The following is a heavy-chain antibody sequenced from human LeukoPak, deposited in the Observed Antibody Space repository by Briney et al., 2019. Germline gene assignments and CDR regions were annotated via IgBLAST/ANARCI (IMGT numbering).Heavy chain of an antibody. CDR1: SVSISSHD. CDR3: AKGEYSRTSYYHYYMDV. J-gene: IGHJ6*03. Sequence: SETLSFTCSVSSVSISSHDLSWVRQSPGKGLEWIGYSHSSGDTSYRPSLKSRATISLDTSKNQFSLRLSSVTAADTAVYFCAKGEYSRTSYYHYYMDVWGKGTTVTVSS. CDR2: SHSSGDT. D-gene: IGHD6-6*01. V-gene: IGHV4-59*11.